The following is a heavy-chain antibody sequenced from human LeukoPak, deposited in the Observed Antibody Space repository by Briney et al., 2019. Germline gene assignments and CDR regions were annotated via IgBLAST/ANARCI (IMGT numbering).Heavy chain of an antibody. Sequence: SVTVSFKSSVCTFISYAISWVRQAPGQGLDWMGGIIPIFGTANYAQKFQGRVTITADESTSTAYMELSSLRSEDTAVYYCAREAEGGSGSYPTFDYWGQGTLVTVSS. V-gene: IGHV1-69*13. CDR3: AREAEGGSGSYPTFDY. D-gene: IGHD3-10*01. CDR1: VCTFISYA. J-gene: IGHJ4*02. CDR2: IIPIFGTA.